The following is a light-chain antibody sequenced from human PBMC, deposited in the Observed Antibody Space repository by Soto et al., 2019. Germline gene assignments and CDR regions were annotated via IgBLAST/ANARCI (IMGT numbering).Light chain of an antibody. CDR2: GAS. J-gene: IGKJ3*01. CDR1: QSVSSSY. CDR3: QQYRSSPLFT. V-gene: IGKV3-20*01. Sequence: EIVLTQSPGTLSLSPGQRATLSCRPSQSVSSSYLAWYQQKSGQAPRLLIYGASSRATGIPDRFSGSGSGTSFTLTISRLEDEDFAVYYWQQYRSSPLFTFGPGTKVD.